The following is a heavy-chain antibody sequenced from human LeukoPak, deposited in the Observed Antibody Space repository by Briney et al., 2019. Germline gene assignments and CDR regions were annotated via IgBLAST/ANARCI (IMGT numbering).Heavy chain of an antibody. CDR3: ARGTMPQAFDI. J-gene: IGHJ3*02. Sequence: SETLSLTCAVYGGSFSGYYWSWIRQPPGKGLEWIGEINHSGSTNYIPSLKSRVTISVDTSKNQFSLKLSSVTAADTAVYYCARGTMPQAFDIWGQGTMVTVSS. CDR2: INHSGST. D-gene: IGHD2-2*01. CDR1: GGSFSGYY. V-gene: IGHV4-34*01.